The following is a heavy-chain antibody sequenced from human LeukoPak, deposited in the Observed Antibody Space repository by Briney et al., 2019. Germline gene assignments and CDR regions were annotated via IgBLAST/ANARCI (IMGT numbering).Heavy chain of an antibody. CDR3: ARLHSDVRSYDGGTYYAVHDAFDI. V-gene: IGHV3-7*01. J-gene: IGHJ3*02. CDR2: IKQDGSEQ. Sequence: GGSLRLSCAAAGFTFMRSWMSWVRQAPGKGLEWVANIKQDGSEQYYVDSVKGRFTISKDDANKFLYLQMNSLRAEDTAMYYCARLHSDVRSYDGGTYYAVHDAFDIWGQGTMVTVSS. CDR1: GFTFMRSW. D-gene: IGHD3-22*01.